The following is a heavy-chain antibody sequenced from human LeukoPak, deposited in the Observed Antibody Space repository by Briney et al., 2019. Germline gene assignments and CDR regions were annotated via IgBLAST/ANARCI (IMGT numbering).Heavy chain of an antibody. D-gene: IGHD5-18*01. CDR2: INPSGGST. CDR1: GYTFSSYY. V-gene: IGHV1-46*01. Sequence: ASVKVSCKASGYTFSSYYMHWVRQAPGQGLEWMGIINPSGGSTSYAQKFQGRVTMTRDMSTSTVYMELSSLRSEDTAVYYCARGAIQLWLMDYWGQGTLVTVSS. CDR3: ARGAIQLWLMDY. J-gene: IGHJ4*02.